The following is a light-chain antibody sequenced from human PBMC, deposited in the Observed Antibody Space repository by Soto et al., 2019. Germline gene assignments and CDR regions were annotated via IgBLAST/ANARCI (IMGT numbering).Light chain of an antibody. CDR2: DAS. V-gene: IGKV3-11*01. J-gene: IGKJ4*01. CDR3: QQHINRLS. CDR1: QSVSNY. Sequence: EIVLTQSPATLSLSPGERATLSCRASQSVSNYLAWYQQKPGQAPRLLIHDASTRATGIPARFSGSGSGTDFPLTITTLEPEDVAVYYCQQHINRLSFGGGTKVEIK.